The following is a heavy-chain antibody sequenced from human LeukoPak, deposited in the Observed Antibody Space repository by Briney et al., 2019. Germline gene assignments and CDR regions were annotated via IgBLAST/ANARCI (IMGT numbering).Heavy chain of an antibody. Sequence: PGGSLRLSCAASGFTFSSYAMSWIRQAPGKGLEWVSAISGSGGSTYYADSVKGRFTISRDNSKNTLYLQMNSLRAEDTAVYYCAKDNRFFEYSSFFDYWGQGTLVTVSS. CDR2: ISGSGGST. J-gene: IGHJ4*03. CDR1: GFTFSSYA. V-gene: IGHV3-23*01. D-gene: IGHD6-6*01. CDR3: AKDNRFFEYSSFFDY.